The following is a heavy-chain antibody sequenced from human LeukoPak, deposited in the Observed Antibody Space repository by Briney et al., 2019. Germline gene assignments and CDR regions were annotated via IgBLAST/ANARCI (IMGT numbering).Heavy chain of an antibody. CDR2: IYYSGST. V-gene: IGHV4-59*08. J-gene: IGHJ6*02. Sequence: SETLSLTCSVSGGSISSYYWSWIRQPPGKGLEWIGYIYYSGSTNYNPSLKSRVTISVDTSKNQFSLKLSSVTAADTAVYYCARRGGRNYGDYENYYYYGMDVWGQGTTVTVSS. CDR3: ARRGGRNYGDYENYYYYGMDV. D-gene: IGHD4-17*01. CDR1: GGSISSYY.